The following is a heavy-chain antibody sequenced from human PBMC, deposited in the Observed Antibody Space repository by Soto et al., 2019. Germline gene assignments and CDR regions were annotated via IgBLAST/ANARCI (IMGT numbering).Heavy chain of an antibody. J-gene: IGHJ6*03. D-gene: IGHD3-10*01. CDR3: AKGPHSASGYSHMDV. V-gene: IGHV3-13*01. CDR2: LSYAGDT. CDR1: GFTLSTYDMHWHD. Sequence: EVQLVESGGGLVQPGGSLRLSCAASGFTLSTYDMHWHDMHWVRQATGKGLEGVASLSYAGDTYYAGSVKGRFTVSRDSAKNSMYLPINSLPAGDTAVYCCAKGPHSASGYSHMDVWGKGTTVTVSS.